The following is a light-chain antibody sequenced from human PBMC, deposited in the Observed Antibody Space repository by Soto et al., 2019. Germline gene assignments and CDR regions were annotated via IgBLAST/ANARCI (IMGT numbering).Light chain of an antibody. Sequence: QSVLTQPASVSGSPGQSITISCTGTSSDVGGYSYVSWYQQHPGKAPKLMIYDVSNRPSGVSNRFSGSKSGNTASLTISGLQAEDEAAYYCSSYASSSTFGVFGTGTKVTVL. CDR2: DVS. V-gene: IGLV2-14*01. J-gene: IGLJ1*01. CDR3: SSYASSSTFGV. CDR1: SSDVGGYSY.